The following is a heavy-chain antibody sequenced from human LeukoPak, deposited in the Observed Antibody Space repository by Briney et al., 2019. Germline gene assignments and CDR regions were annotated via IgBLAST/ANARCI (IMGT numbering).Heavy chain of an antibody. CDR1: GYTFTGYY. D-gene: IGHD3-10*01. V-gene: IGHV1-2*02. CDR2: INPNSGGT. CDR3: ARLRLGVITMFRDYYFDY. J-gene: IGHJ4*02. Sequence: ASVKVSCKASGYTFTGYYMHWVRQAPGQGLEWMGWINPNSGGTNYAQNFQGRVTMTRDTSISTAYMELSRLRSDDTAVYYFARLRLGVITMFRDYYFDYWGQGTLVTVSS.